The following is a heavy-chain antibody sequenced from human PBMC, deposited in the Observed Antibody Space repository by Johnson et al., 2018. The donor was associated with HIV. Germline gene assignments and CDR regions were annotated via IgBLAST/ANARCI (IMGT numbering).Heavy chain of an antibody. V-gene: IGHV3-66*01. CDR2: IYSGGST. CDR3: ARARARVTFDI. D-gene: IGHD2-21*01. CDR1: GFSISSNY. J-gene: IGHJ3*02. Sequence: VQLVESGGGLVQPGGSLRLSCAASGFSISSNYMSWVHQAPGKGLEWVSVIYSGGSTYYADSVKGRFTIPRDNSKNTLYLQMNSLRAEDTAVYYCARARARVTFDIWGQGTMVTVSS.